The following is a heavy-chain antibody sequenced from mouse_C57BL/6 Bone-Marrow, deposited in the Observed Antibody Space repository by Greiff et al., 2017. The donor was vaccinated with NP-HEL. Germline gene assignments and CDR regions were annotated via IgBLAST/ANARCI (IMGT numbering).Heavy chain of an antibody. Sequence: VQLQQSGAELVKPGASVKMSCKASGYTFTSYWITWVKQRPGQGLEWIGDIYPGSGSTNYNEKFKSKATLTVDTSSSTAYMQLSSLTSEDSAVYYCAKARWGYGSSYGFAYWGQGTLVTVSA. D-gene: IGHD1-1*01. CDR2: IYPGSGST. CDR1: GYTFTSYW. CDR3: AKARWGYGSSYGFAY. J-gene: IGHJ3*01. V-gene: IGHV1-55*01.